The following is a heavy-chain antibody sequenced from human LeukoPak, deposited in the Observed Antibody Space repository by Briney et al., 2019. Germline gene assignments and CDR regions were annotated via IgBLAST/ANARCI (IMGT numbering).Heavy chain of an antibody. CDR1: GFTVSSYY. Sequence: GGSLRLSCAASGFTVSSYYMSWVRQAPGKGLEWVSVIYSGGSTYYADSVKGRFTISRDNSKNTLYLQMNSLRAEDTAVYYCARRIAASGTVDYWGQGTLVTVSS. CDR2: IYSGGST. CDR3: ARRIAASGTVDY. J-gene: IGHJ4*02. D-gene: IGHD6-13*01. V-gene: IGHV3-66*01.